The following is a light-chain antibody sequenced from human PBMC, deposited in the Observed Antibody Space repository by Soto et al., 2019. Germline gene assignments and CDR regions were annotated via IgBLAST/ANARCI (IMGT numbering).Light chain of an antibody. CDR2: GAS. CDR3: QQYNNWPRT. V-gene: IGKV3-15*01. CDR1: ETVATN. J-gene: IGKJ1*01. Sequence: VMTQSPATLSVSPGERATLSCWASETVATNLAWYQQKPGQAPRLLISGASTRAAGISDRFRGSGSGTEFTLTISSLQSEDFAVYYCQQYNNWPRTFGQGTKVDIK.